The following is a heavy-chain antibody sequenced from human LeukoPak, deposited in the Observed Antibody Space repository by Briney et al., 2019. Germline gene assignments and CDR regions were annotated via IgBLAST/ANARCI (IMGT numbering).Heavy chain of an antibody. D-gene: IGHD2-2*01. J-gene: IGHJ3*02. Sequence: ASVKVSCKASGYTFTSYGISWVRQAPGQGLEWMGLISAYNGNTNYAQKLQGRVTMTTDTSTSTAYMELRSLRSDDTAVYYCVILWARYYAAFDIWGQGTMVTVSS. CDR3: VILWARYYAAFDI. V-gene: IGHV1-18*01. CDR1: GYTFTSYG. CDR2: ISAYNGNT.